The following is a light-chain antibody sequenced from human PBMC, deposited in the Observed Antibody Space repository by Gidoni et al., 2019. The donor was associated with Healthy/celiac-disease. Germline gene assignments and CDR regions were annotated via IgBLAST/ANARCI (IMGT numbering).Light chain of an antibody. CDR3: QQFNSYPQT. CDR2: AAS. Sequence: AIQLTQSPSSLSASVGDRVTLTCRASQGISSALAWYQQKPGKAPKLLIYAASSLESGVPSRFSGSGSGTDFTLTISSLQPEDFATYYCQQFNSYPQTFGQGTKVEIK. CDR1: QGISSA. V-gene: IGKV1-13*02. J-gene: IGKJ1*01.